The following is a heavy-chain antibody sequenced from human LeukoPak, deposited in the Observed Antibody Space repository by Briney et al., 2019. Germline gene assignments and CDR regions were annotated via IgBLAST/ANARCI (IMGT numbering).Heavy chain of an antibody. CDR2: IYYSGRT. CDR1: GGSISSSNW. D-gene: IGHD3/OR15-3a*01. Sequence: PSETLSLTCAVSGGSISSSNWWSWVRPPPGKGLEWIGSIYYSGRTYYNPSLKSRVTISVDTSKDQFSLKLSYVTAADTAVYYCARDSWTTNNWFDPWGQGSLVIVSS. CDR3: ARDSWTTNNWFDP. V-gene: IGHV4-4*02. J-gene: IGHJ5*02.